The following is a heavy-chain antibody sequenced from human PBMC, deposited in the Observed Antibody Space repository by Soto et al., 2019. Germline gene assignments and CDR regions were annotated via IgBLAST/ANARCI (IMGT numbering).Heavy chain of an antibody. Sequence: PGGSLRLSCAASGFTFSRYAMHWVRQAPGKGLEWVTVISYDGSNKYYADSVKGRFTISRDNSKNTLYLQMNSLRVEDTAVYYCARGYGGNSASLDYWGQGTLVTVSS. J-gene: IGHJ4*02. CDR3: ARGYGGNSASLDY. V-gene: IGHV3-30-3*01. D-gene: IGHD4-17*01. CDR1: GFTFSRYA. CDR2: ISYDGSNK.